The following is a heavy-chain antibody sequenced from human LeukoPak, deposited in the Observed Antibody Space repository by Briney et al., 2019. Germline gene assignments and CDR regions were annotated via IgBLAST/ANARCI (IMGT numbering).Heavy chain of an antibody. Sequence: PSETLSLTCTVSGGSISSGDYYWSWIRQPPGKGLEWIGEINHSGSTNYNPSLKSRVTISVDTSKNQFSLKLSSVTAADTAVYYCARGNPWWDYYGSGKDFDYWGQGTLVTVSS. J-gene: IGHJ4*02. CDR2: INHSGST. CDR1: GGSISSGDYY. V-gene: IGHV4-39*07. CDR3: ARGNPWWDYYGSGKDFDY. D-gene: IGHD3-10*01.